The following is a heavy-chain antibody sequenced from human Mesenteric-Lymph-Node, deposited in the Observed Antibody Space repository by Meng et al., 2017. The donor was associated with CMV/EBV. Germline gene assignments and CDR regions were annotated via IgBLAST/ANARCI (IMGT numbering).Heavy chain of an antibody. CDR1: GFTFSNFG. V-gene: IGHV3-20*04. CDR3: ARELGATRIDY. D-gene: IGHD1-26*01. Sequence: GGSLRLSCAASGFTFSNFGMTWVRQAPGKGLEWVSGSNWNGGSTGYADSVKGRFSISRDNTNNSLYLHMNSLRAEDTALYFCARELGATRIDYWGQGTLVTVSS. CDR2: SNWNGGST. J-gene: IGHJ4*02.